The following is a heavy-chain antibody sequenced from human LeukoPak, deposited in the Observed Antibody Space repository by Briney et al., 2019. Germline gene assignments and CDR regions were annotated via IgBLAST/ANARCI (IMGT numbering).Heavy chain of an antibody. CDR1: GGSISSYY. Sequence: SETLSLTCTVSGGSISSYYWSWVRQPPGKGLEWIGYIYYSGSTNYNPSLKSRVTISVDTSKNQFSLKLSSVTAADTAVYYCAGQYYDSSEDYFDYWGQGTLVTVSS. V-gene: IGHV4-59*01. D-gene: IGHD3-22*01. CDR2: IYYSGST. CDR3: AGQYYDSSEDYFDY. J-gene: IGHJ4*02.